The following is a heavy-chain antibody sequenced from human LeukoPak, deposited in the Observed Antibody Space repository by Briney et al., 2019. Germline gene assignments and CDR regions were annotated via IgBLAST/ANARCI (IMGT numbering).Heavy chain of an antibody. D-gene: IGHD5-24*01. J-gene: IGHJ6*03. CDR3: AREGRYRYGYNEYHSYMDI. CDR1: GGSISSYY. CDR2: IYYSGST. V-gene: IGHV4-59*01. Sequence: SETLSLTCTVSGGSISSYYWSWIRQPPGKGLEWIGYIYYSGSTNYNPSLKSRVTISVDTSKNQFSLKLSSVTAAETAVYYCAREGRYRYGYNEYHSYMDIWGKGTTVTVSS.